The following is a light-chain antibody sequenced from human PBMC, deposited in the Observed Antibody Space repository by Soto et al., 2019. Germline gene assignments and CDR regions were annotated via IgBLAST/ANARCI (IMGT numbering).Light chain of an antibody. V-gene: IGLV2-14*01. Sequence: QSVLAQPASVSGSPGQSITISCTGTNSDVGGYNYVSWYQHFPGKAPKLIIYEISYRPSGVSNRFSGSKSGDTASLTISGLQADDEADYYCSSYTSRETWVFGGGTQLTVL. J-gene: IGLJ3*02. CDR3: SSYTSRETWV. CDR2: EIS. CDR1: NSDVGGYNY.